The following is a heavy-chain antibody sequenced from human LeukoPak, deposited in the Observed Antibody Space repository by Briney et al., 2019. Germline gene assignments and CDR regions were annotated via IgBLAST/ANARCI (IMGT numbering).Heavy chain of an antibody. CDR2: ISSSGGST. CDR1: GFTFSSYA. CDR3: AKLGFDSSGSHTLFDY. D-gene: IGHD3-22*01. V-gene: IGHV3-23*01. Sequence: GGSLRLSCAASGFTFSSYAMSWVRQAPGKGLEWVSTISSSGGSTYYADSVKGRFTISRDNSKNTLYLQMNSLRAEDTAVYYCAKLGFDSSGSHTLFDYWGQGTQVTVSS. J-gene: IGHJ4*02.